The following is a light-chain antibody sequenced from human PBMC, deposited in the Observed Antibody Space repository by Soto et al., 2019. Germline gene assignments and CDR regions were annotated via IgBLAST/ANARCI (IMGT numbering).Light chain of an antibody. CDR2: DAS. J-gene: IGKJ5*01. CDR1: QSVSSY. CDR3: QKRSNWPPIT. Sequence: EIVLPQSPATLSLSPGASAPLSCRASQSVSSYLAWYQKKPGQAPRLLIYDASNRATGIPARFSGSGSGTDFTLTISSLEPEDFAVYYCQKRSNWPPITFGQGTRLEIK. V-gene: IGKV3-11*01.